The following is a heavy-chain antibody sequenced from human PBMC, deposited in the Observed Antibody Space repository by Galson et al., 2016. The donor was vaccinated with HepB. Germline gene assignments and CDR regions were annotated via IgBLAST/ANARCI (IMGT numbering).Heavy chain of an antibody. V-gene: IGHV3-9*01. CDR3: AKSISGTTSTCSLDQ. Sequence: SLRLSCAASGFTFDDYAMHWVRQAPGKGLEWVSGISWNGDTVTYADSVQGRFTISRDNAKNSLHLRMKSLRVEDTALYYCAKSISGTTSTCSLDQWGQGALVTVSS. CDR1: GFTFDDYA. D-gene: IGHD1-7*01. CDR2: ISWNGDTV. J-gene: IGHJ4*02.